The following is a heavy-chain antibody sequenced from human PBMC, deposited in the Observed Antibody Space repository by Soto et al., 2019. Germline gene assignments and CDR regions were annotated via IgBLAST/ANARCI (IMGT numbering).Heavy chain of an antibody. CDR1: GFTFSSYA. J-gene: IGHJ4*02. Sequence: GGSLRLSCAASGFTFSSYAMSWVRQAPGKGLEWVSAISGSGGSTYYADSVKGRFTISRDNSKNTLYLQMNSLRAEDTAVYYCAKAYYYDSSGYYLRNYFDYWGQGTLVTVSS. CDR2: ISGSGGST. CDR3: AKAYYYDSSGYYLRNYFDY. D-gene: IGHD3-22*01. V-gene: IGHV3-23*01.